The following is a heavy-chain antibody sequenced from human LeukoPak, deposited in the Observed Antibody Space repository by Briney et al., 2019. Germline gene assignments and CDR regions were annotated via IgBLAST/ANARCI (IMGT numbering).Heavy chain of an antibody. D-gene: IGHD3-22*01. V-gene: IGHV3-23*01. CDR3: AKDPRVRGYYGSSAYSFDY. Sequence: GGSLRLSCAASGFTFSSYVMSWVRQAPGKGLEWVSGISDSGDRTYYADSVKGRFTVSRDNSKNTLYLQMNSLSAEDTAVYYCAKDPRVRGYYGSSAYSFDYWGQGTLVTVSS. J-gene: IGHJ4*02. CDR2: ISDSGDRT. CDR1: GFTFSSYV.